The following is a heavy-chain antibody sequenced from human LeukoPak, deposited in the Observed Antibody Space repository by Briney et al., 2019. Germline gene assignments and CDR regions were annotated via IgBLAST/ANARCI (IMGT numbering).Heavy chain of an antibody. V-gene: IGHV3-7*01. D-gene: IGHD2-15*01. CDR2: IKQDGSEK. Sequence: GGSLRLSCAASGFTVSSNYMSWVRQAPGKGLEWVANIKQDGSEKYYVDSVKGRFTISRDNAKNSLYLQMNSLRAEDTAVYYCARIETLPNFDYWGQGTLVTVSS. CDR1: GFTVSSNY. J-gene: IGHJ4*02. CDR3: ARIETLPNFDY.